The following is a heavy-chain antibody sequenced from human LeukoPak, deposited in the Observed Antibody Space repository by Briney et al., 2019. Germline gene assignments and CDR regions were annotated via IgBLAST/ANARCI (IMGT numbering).Heavy chain of an antibody. CDR3: AAPYYDFWSGYSSGFDP. D-gene: IGHD3-3*01. CDR2: INPNSGGT. V-gene: IGHV1-2*02. J-gene: IGHJ5*02. Sequence: ASVKVSCKASGYTFTGYYMHWVRQAPGQGLEWMGWINPNSGGTNCAQKFQGRVTMTRDTSISTAYMELSRLRSDDTAVYYCAAPYYDFWSGYSSGFDPWGQGTLVTVSS. CDR1: GYTFTGYY.